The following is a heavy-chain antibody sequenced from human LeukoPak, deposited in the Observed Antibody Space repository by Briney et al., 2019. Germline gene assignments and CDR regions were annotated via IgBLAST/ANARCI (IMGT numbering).Heavy chain of an antibody. CDR2: INPNSGGT. Sequence: ASVKVSCKASGYTFTGYYMHWVRRAPGQGLERMGRINPNSGGTNYAQKFQGRVTMTRDTSISTAYMELSRLRSDDTAVYYCARLRPYDSSGYCDYWGQGTLVTVSS. CDR3: ARLRPYDSSGYCDY. CDR1: GYTFTGYY. D-gene: IGHD3-22*01. J-gene: IGHJ4*02. V-gene: IGHV1-2*06.